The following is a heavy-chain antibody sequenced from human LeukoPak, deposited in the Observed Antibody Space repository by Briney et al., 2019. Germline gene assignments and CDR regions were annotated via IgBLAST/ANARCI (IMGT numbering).Heavy chain of an antibody. CDR1: GGSIRSYY. D-gene: IGHD3-10*01. V-gene: IGHV4-4*07. J-gene: IGHJ6*03. CDR3: ARAPQGGSWSYYKGGANYYYYYLDV. Sequence: SETLSLTCTVSGGSIRSYYWSWIRQPAGRGLEWIGRIYTSGSTHYNPSLKRRVTMSVDPSKNQFSLKLSSVTAADAAVYYCARAPQGGSWSYYKGGANYYYYYLDVWGKGTTVTVSS. CDR2: IYTSGST.